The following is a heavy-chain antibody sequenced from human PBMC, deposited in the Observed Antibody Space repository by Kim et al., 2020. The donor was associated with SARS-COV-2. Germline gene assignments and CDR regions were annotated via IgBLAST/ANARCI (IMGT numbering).Heavy chain of an antibody. V-gene: IGHV3-23*01. Sequence: GGSLRLSCAASGFTFSSYAMSWVRQAPGKGLEWVSGISDNGGSTYYADSVKGRFTISRDNSKNTLYLQMNSLRAEDTAVYYCAKESNWNVGKNWFDPWGQGTLVTVSS. CDR1: GFTFSSYA. CDR2: ISDNGGST. J-gene: IGHJ5*02. D-gene: IGHD1-1*01. CDR3: AKESNWNVGKNWFDP.